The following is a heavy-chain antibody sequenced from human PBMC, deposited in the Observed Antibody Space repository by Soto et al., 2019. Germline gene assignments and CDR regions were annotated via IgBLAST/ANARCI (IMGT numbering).Heavy chain of an antibody. J-gene: IGHJ4*02. CDR2: IKSKKDGGAT. CDR3: TTGYSSADWDGD. Sequence: EVQLVESGGGLVKPGGSLRLSCAASGFTFSLAWMNWVRQAPGKGLEWVGRIKSKKDGGATDYAAPLRDRFTIPRDDSDNTLSLQMNSLKTEDTAVYYCTTGYSSADWDGDWGQGTLVIVSS. D-gene: IGHD5-12*01. CDR1: GFTFSLAW. V-gene: IGHV3-15*07.